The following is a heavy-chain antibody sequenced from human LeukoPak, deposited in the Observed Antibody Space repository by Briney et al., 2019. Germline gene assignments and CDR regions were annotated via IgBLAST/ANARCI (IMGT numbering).Heavy chain of an antibody. CDR1: GFTFSSYW. CDR3: ARVGCSSTSCYAGGWFDP. CDR2: IYSGGST. J-gene: IGHJ5*02. D-gene: IGHD2-2*01. Sequence: GGSLRLSCAASGFTFSSYWMSWVRQAPGKGLEWVSVIYSGGSTYYADSVKGRFTISRDNSKNTLYLQMNSLRAEDTAVYYCARVGCSSTSCYAGGWFDPWGQGTLVTVSS. V-gene: IGHV3-53*01.